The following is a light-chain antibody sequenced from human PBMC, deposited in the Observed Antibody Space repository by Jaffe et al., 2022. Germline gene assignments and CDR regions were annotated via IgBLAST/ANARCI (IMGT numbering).Light chain of an antibody. Sequence: EVVMTQSPVTLSVSPGESATLSCRASQSIGSNLAWYQQKPGQTPRFLIYDASTRATGIPARFSGSGSGTEFTLTISSLQSEDFAVYYCQHYYNNWPPFSFGGGTKVEIK. J-gene: IGKJ4*01. CDR2: DAS. V-gene: IGKV3-15*01. CDR1: QSIGSN. CDR3: QHYYNNWPPFS.